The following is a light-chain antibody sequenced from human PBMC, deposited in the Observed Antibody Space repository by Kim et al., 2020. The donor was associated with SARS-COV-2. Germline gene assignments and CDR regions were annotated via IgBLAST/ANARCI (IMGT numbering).Light chain of an antibody. Sequence: FPGERATLPCRASQSVSSNLAWYQQKPGQAPRLLIYGASTRATGIPARFSGSGSGTEFTLTISSLQSEDFAVYYCQQYNNWPPLTFGGGTKVDIK. CDR1: QSVSSN. CDR2: GAS. V-gene: IGKV3-15*01. CDR3: QQYNNWPPLT. J-gene: IGKJ4*01.